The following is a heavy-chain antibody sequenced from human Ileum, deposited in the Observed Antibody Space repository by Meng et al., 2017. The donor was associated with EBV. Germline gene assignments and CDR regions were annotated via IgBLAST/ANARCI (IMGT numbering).Heavy chain of an antibody. V-gene: IGHV1-18*01. Sequence: GQLVESGGEVKKPGASVKVSCKASGYTFTNYGITWVRQAPGQGLERMGWISAYNGNTNYAQTLQGRVTMTTDTSTSTAYMELGSLRSDDTAVYYCARVEVGITSGDYWGQGTLVTVSS. CDR3: ARVEVGITSGDY. CDR1: GYTFTNYG. J-gene: IGHJ4*02. CDR2: ISAYNGNT. D-gene: IGHD1-26*01.